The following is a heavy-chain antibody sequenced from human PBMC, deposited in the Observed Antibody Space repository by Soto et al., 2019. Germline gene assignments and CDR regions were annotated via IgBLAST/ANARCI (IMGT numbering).Heavy chain of an antibody. CDR1: GFTFSSYG. CDR2: IWYDGSNK. CDR3: ARHCGSGSYWHYYYYGMDV. V-gene: IGHV3-33*01. J-gene: IGHJ6*02. D-gene: IGHD3-10*01. Sequence: QVQLVESGGGVVQPGRSLRLSCAASGFTFSSYGMHWVRQAPGKGLEWVAVIWYDGSNKYYADPVKGRFTISRDNSKNTLYLQMNSLRAEDTAVDYCARHCGSGSYWHYYYYGMDVWGQGTTVTVSS.